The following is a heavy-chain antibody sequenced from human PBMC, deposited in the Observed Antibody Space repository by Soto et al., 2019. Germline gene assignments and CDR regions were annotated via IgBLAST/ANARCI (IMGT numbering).Heavy chain of an antibody. J-gene: IGHJ5*02. CDR1: GGSFSGYY. Sequence: ETLSLTCAVYGGSFSGYYWSWIRQPPGKGLEWIGEINHSGSTNYNLSLKSRVTISVDTSKNQFSLKLSSVTAADTAVYYCARTHFWSGYSNNWFDPWGQGTLVTVSS. D-gene: IGHD3-3*02. CDR3: ARTHFWSGYSNNWFDP. CDR2: INHSGST. V-gene: IGHV4-34*01.